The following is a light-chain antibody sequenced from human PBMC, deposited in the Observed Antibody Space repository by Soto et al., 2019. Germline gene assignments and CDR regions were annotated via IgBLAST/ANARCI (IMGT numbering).Light chain of an antibody. CDR3: QQYYSTPRT. V-gene: IGKV4-1*01. Sequence: IVLTQSPDSLAVSLGERATINCKSSQSVLYSSNNKNYLAWYQQKPGQPPKLLIYWASTRESGVPDRFSGSGSGTDFPLTISSLQAEDGAVYYCQQYYSTPRTFGQGTKVEIK. J-gene: IGKJ1*01. CDR1: QSVLYSSNNKNY. CDR2: WAS.